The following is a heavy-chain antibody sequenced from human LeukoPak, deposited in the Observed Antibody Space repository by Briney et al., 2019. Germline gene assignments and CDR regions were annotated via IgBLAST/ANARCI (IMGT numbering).Heavy chain of an antibody. CDR1: GGSISSSSYS. CDR2: IYYSGNT. Sequence: SETLSLTCTVSGGSISSSSYSWGWIRQPPGKGLEWIGSIYYSGNTYYDPSLKSRVTISVDTSKNQFSLELNSVTAADTAVYYCARHATVTSFTFAHWGQGTLVTVSS. V-gene: IGHV4-39*01. CDR3: ARHATVTSFTFAH. J-gene: IGHJ4*02. D-gene: IGHD4-17*01.